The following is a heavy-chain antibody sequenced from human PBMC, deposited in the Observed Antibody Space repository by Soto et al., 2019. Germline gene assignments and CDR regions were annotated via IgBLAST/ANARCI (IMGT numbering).Heavy chain of an antibody. CDR2: INSDGSTT. CDR3: ARVNPGYSYVNY. D-gene: IGHD5-18*01. Sequence: EVQLVESGGGLVQPGGSLRLSCAASGFTFSSYWMLWLRQAPGKGLVWVSRINSDGSTTSYADSAKGRFTISRDNAKNTLYLQMNSLRAEDTAVYYCARVNPGYSYVNYWGQGTLVTVSS. V-gene: IGHV3-74*01. CDR1: GFTFSSYW. J-gene: IGHJ4*02.